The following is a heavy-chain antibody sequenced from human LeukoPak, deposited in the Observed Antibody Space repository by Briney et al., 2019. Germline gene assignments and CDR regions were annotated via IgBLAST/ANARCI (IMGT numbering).Heavy chain of an antibody. CDR3: AKAHDFWSGYYWDY. J-gene: IGHJ4*02. D-gene: IGHD3-3*01. Sequence: GGSLRLSCAASGFTFSSHWMSWVRQAPGKGLEWVANINQDGGEKYYVNSVKGRFTISRDNSKNTLYLQMNSLRAEDTAVYYCAKAHDFWSGYYWDYWGQGTLVTVSS. CDR1: GFTFSSHW. V-gene: IGHV3-7*03. CDR2: INQDGGEK.